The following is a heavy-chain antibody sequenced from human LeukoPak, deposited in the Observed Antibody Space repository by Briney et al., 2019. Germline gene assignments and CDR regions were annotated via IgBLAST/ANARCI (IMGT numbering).Heavy chain of an antibody. J-gene: IGHJ4*02. D-gene: IGHD3-9*01. CDR2: ISGSGGST. CDR1: GFTFSSYG. Sequence: PGGTLRLSCAASGFTFSSYGMSWVRQAPGKGLEWVSAISGSGGSTYYADSVKGRFTISRDNSKSTLYLQMNSLRAEDTAVYYCAKTGDQWVLRYFDWLLFFDYWGQGTLVTVSS. CDR3: AKTGDQWVLRYFDWLLFFDY. V-gene: IGHV3-23*01.